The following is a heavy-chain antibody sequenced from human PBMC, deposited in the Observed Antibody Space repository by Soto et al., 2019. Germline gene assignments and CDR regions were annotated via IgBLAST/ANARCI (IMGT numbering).Heavy chain of an antibody. CDR3: AKDGIFPGYSSSWYYYYYGMDV. CDR2: ISYDGSNK. J-gene: IGHJ6*02. V-gene: IGHV3-30*18. Sequence: QSGGSLRLSCAASGFTFSSYGMHWVRQAPGKGLEWVAVISYDGSNKYYADSVKGRFTISRDNSKNTLYLQMNSLRAEDTAVYYCAKDGIFPGYSSSWYYYYYGMDVWGQGTTVTVSS. D-gene: IGHD6-13*01. CDR1: GFTFSSYG.